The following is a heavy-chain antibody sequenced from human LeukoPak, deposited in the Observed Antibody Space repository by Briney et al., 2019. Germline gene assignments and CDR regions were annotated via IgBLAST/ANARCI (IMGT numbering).Heavy chain of an antibody. CDR2: IDGSVRT. D-gene: IGHD3-10*01. Sequence: GGSLRPSCAASGFPFSSYALSWVRLAPGKGLEWVAAIDGSVRTNYADSVKGRFTISRDNSKNTLHLQMNSLRAEDTAVYYCAKDLGFYYGSPGYFDDWGQGALVSVSS. CDR3: AKDLGFYYGSPGYFDD. J-gene: IGHJ4*02. CDR1: GFPFSSYA. V-gene: IGHV3-23*01.